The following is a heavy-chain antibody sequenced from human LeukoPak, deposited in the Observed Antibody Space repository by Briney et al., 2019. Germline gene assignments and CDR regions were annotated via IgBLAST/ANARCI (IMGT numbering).Heavy chain of an antibody. CDR2: IQPDGNDK. D-gene: IGHD2-21*02. CDR3: AKRDAVTEFDY. CDR1: GFTFNNYG. V-gene: IGHV3-30*02. Sequence: GGSLRLSCAASGFTFNNYGMHWVRQAPGKGLEWVTLIQPDGNDKYYADPVKGRFTVSRDNSKNTLYLQLNSLRAEDTAVYYCAKRDAVTEFDYWGQGTLVTVSS. J-gene: IGHJ4*02.